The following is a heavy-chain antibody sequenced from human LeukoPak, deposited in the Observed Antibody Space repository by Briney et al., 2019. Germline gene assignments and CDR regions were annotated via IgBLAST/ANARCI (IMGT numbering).Heavy chain of an antibody. Sequence: ASVKVSCKASGYTFTSYGISWVRQAPGQGLEWMGWISAYNGNTNYAQKLQGRVTMTTDTSTSTTYMELRSLRSDDTAVYYCAREPGIAAAGSLDYWGQGTLVTVSS. V-gene: IGHV1-18*01. J-gene: IGHJ4*02. CDR3: AREPGIAAAGSLDY. CDR1: GYTFTSYG. D-gene: IGHD6-13*01. CDR2: ISAYNGNT.